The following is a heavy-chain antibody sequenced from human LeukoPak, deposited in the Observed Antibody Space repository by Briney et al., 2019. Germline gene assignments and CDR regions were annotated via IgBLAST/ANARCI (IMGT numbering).Heavy chain of an antibody. Sequence: GASVKVSCKASGYTFTGYYMHWVRQAPGQGLEWMGWINPNSGGTNYAQKFQGRVTMTRDTSISTAYMELSRLRSDDTAVYYCARSSGSYYGAGDWFDPWGQGTLVTVSS. V-gene: IGHV1-2*02. D-gene: IGHD3-10*01. J-gene: IGHJ5*02. CDR1: GYTFTGYY. CDR3: ARSSGSYYGAGDWFDP. CDR2: INPNSGGT.